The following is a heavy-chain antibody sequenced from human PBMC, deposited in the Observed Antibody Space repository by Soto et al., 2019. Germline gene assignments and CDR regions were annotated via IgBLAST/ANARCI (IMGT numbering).Heavy chain of an antibody. CDR1: GFTFSSYW. Sequence: GGSLRLSCAASGFTFSSYWMSWVRQAPGKGLEWVANIKQDGSEKYYVDSVKGRFTISRDNAKNSLYLQMNSLRAEDTAVYYCARFKRFGEDYYYYYYMDVWGKGTTVTVSS. D-gene: IGHD3-10*01. CDR3: ARFKRFGEDYYYYYYMDV. V-gene: IGHV3-7*01. J-gene: IGHJ6*03. CDR2: IKQDGSEK.